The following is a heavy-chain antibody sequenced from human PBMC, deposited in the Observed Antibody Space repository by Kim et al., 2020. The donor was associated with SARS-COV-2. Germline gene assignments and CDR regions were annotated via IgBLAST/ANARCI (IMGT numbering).Heavy chain of an antibody. CDR2: IWYDGSNK. D-gene: IGHD3-10*01. CDR3: ARDLNYGSGFPDGMDV. J-gene: IGHJ6*02. V-gene: IGHV3-33*01. Sequence: GGSLRLSCAASGFTFSSYGMHWVRQAPGKGLEWVAVIWYDGSNKYYADSVKGRFTISRDNSKNTLYLQMNSLRAEDTTVYYCARDLNYGSGFPDGMDVWGQGTTVTVSS. CDR1: GFTFSSYG.